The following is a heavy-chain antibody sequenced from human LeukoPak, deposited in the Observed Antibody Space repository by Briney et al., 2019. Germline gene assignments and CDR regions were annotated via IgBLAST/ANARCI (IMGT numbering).Heavy chain of an antibody. V-gene: IGHV4-59*01. CDR1: GGSISSYY. J-gene: IGHJ4*02. CDR2: IYYSGST. CDR3: ASNTGTVFDY. D-gene: IGHD7-27*01. Sequence: SETLSLTCTVSGGSISSYYWSWIRQPPGKGLEWIGYIYYSGSTNYNPSLKSRVSISVDTSKHQFSLNLTSVTAADTAVYYCASNTGTVFDYWGQGALVTVSS.